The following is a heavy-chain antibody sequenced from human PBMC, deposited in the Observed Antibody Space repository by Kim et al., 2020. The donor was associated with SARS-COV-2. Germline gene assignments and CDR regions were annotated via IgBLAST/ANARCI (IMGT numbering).Heavy chain of an antibody. J-gene: IGHJ4*02. D-gene: IGHD6-19*01. V-gene: IGHV3-7*01. CDR1: EFTFSTYW. CDR3: ARVTYSSAWPFDY. Sequence: GGSLRLSCAASEFTFSTYWMGWVRQAPGKGLEWVANIKQDGSVKYYVDSVRGRFTISRDNANNSLFLQMNSLRAEDTAVYYCARVTYSSAWPFDYWGQGT. CDR2: IKQDGSVK.